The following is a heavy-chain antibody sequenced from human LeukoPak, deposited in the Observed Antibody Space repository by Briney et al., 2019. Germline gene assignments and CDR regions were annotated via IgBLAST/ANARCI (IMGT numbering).Heavy chain of an antibody. J-gene: IGHJ3*01. CDR1: GVSISSSSYY. CDR2: IYYSGST. Sequence: SETLSLTCTVSGVSISSSSYYWGWIRQPPGKGLEWIGSIYYSGSTYYNPSLKSRVTISVDTSKNQFSLKLSSVTAADTAVYYCAMVTTVITRAFDAWGQGTMVTVSS. V-gene: IGHV4-39*01. D-gene: IGHD4-23*01. CDR3: AMVTTVITRAFDA.